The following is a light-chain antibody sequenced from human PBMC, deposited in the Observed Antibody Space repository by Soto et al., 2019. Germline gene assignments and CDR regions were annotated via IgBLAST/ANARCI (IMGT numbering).Light chain of an antibody. CDR3: QSYDSSLTGSV. Sequence: QSVLTQPPSVSWAPGHTVAIACTGSSSNIGPGFDVHWYQQVPGTAPKLVLYGNTNRPSGVPDRFSGSRSGSSASLAITGLQAEDEADYYCQSYDSSLTGSVFGTGTKVTVL. V-gene: IGLV1-40*01. CDR2: GNT. CDR1: SSNIGPGFD. J-gene: IGLJ1*01.